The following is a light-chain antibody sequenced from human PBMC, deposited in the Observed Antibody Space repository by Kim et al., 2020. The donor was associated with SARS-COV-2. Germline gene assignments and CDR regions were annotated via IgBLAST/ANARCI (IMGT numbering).Light chain of an antibody. CDR1: KLGDKY. Sequence: SYELTQPPSVSVSPGQTASITCSGDKLGDKYACWYQQKPGQSPVLVIYQDSKRPSGIPERFSGSNSGNTATLTISWTQAMDEADYYCQAWDSSTEVFGGG. CDR3: QAWDSSTEV. CDR2: QDS. V-gene: IGLV3-1*01. J-gene: IGLJ2*01.